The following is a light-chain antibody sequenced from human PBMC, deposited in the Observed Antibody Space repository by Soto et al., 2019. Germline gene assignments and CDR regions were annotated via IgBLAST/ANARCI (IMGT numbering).Light chain of an antibody. J-gene: IGLJ3*02. Sequence: QSVLTQPPSVSAAPGQRVTISCSGSSSNIATNYVSWYQHLPGAAPRLLICDDNKRPSGIPDRFSGSKYGTSATLDITGLQTGDEADYYCGTCDTSLSAGVFGGGTKLTVL. CDR2: DDN. CDR3: GTCDTSLSAGV. CDR1: SSNIATNY. V-gene: IGLV1-51*01.